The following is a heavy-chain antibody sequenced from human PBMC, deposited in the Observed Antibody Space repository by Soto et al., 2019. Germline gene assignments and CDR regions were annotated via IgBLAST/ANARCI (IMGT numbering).Heavy chain of an antibody. D-gene: IGHD5-12*01. CDR1: GCTFGIYV. CDR2: ISAYNGNT. Sequence: SVKVSSKASGCTFGIYVIGRVRQATGQGLEWMGWISAYNGNTNYAQKLQGRVTMTTDTSTSTAYMELRSLRSDDTAVYYCARGSGGYDYVYWGQGTLVTVSS. J-gene: IGHJ4*02. CDR3: ARGSGGYDYVY. V-gene: IGHV1-18*01.